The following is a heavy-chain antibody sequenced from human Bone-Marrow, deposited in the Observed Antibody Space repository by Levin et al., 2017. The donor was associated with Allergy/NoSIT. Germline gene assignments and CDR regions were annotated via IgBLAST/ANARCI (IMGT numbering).Heavy chain of an antibody. J-gene: IGHJ5*02. CDR3: AREGGVAANWFDP. V-gene: IGHV4-39*07. CDR2: VYHTGTT. D-gene: IGHD6-25*01. CDR1: SGSISSSNSY. Sequence: SQTLSLTCTVSSGSISSSNSYWGWIRQTPGKPLEWIGNVYHTGTTYYNPSLKSRVTISVDTSKNQFSLRLNSVTAADTAVYYCAREGGVAANWFDPWGQGTLVTVSS.